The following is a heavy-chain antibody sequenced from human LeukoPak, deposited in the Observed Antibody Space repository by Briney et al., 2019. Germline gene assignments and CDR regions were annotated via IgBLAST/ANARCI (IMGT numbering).Heavy chain of an antibody. CDR1: GGSVSSGSYY. Sequence: SGTLSLTCTVSGGSVSSGSYYWSWIRQPPGKGLEWIGYIYYSGSTNYNPSLKSRVTISVDTSKNQFSLKLSSVTAADTAVYYCARGGGVVTRGYYYYGMDVWGQGTTVTVSS. CDR2: IYYSGST. D-gene: IGHD3-16*01. CDR3: ARGGGVVTRGYYYYGMDV. V-gene: IGHV4-61*01. J-gene: IGHJ6*02.